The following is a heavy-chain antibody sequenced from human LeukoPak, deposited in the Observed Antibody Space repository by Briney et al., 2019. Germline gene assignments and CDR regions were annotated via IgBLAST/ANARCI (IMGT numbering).Heavy chain of an antibody. D-gene: IGHD6-13*01. CDR3: ARHLSSSWNLDH. V-gene: IGHV4-59*08. CDR1: GGSISSHY. CDR2: IYSSGIT. Sequence: PSETLSLTCTVSGGSISSHYWTWIRQPPGKGLEWIGYIYSSGITNYNPSLTSRLTISVDPSSNQFSLDLRSMTAADTAGYYCARHLSSSWNLDHWGRGTLVSVSS. J-gene: IGHJ4*02.